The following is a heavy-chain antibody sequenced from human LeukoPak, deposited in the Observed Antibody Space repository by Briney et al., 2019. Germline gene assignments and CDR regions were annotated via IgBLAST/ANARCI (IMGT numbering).Heavy chain of an antibody. D-gene: IGHD4-23*01. V-gene: IGHV3-48*01. Sequence: GGSLRLSCAASGFTFSTYAMNWIRQAPGKGLEWISYITGSRGPIYYADSVKGRFTISRDNAYNSLFLHMNSLRAEDTAVYYCARDLSVVTPEGFDSWGQGTLVTVSS. CDR3: ARDLSVVTPEGFDS. J-gene: IGHJ4*02. CDR2: ITGSRGPI. CDR1: GFTFSTYA.